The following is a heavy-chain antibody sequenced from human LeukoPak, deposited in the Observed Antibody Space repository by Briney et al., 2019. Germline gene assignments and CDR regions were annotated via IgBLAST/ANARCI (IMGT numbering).Heavy chain of an antibody. V-gene: IGHV1-69*13. Sequence: GASVKVSCKASGGTFSSYAISWVRQAPGQGLEWMGGIIPIFGTANYAQKFQGRVTITADESTSTAYMELSGLRSEDTAVYYCARFYCSSTSCRRGYFQHWGQGTLVTVSS. CDR2: IIPIFGTA. CDR1: GGTFSSYA. CDR3: ARFYCSSTSCRRGYFQH. J-gene: IGHJ1*01. D-gene: IGHD2-2*01.